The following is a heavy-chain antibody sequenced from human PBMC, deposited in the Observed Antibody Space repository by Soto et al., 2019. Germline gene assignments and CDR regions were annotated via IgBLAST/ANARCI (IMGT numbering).Heavy chain of an antibody. J-gene: IGHJ3*02. V-gene: IGHV1-69*06. CDR3: ARADGLYYYVSSGYCYGAFDI. CDR2: IIPIFGTA. D-gene: IGHD3-22*01. Sequence: QVQLVQSGAEVKKPGSSVKVSCKASGGTFSSYAISWVRQAPGQGLEWMGGIIPIFGTANYAQKFQGRVTITADNSMSTAYMELGSLRSEDTAVYYCARADGLYYYVSSGYCYGAFDIWCQGTMVTVSS. CDR1: GGTFSSYA.